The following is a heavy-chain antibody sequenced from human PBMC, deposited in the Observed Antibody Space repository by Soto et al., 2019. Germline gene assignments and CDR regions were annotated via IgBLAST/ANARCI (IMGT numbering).Heavy chain of an antibody. J-gene: IGHJ3*02. D-gene: IGHD5-12*01. CDR3: ARVNSGYDYSDAFDI. CDR2: ISSNGGST. Sequence: GGSLRLSCSASGFTFSSYAMHWVRQAPGKGLEYVSAISSNGGSTYYADSVKGRFTISRDNSKNTLYLQMNSLRAEDTAVYYCARVNSGYDYSDAFDIWGQGTMVTVSS. V-gene: IGHV3-64*04. CDR1: GFTFSSYA.